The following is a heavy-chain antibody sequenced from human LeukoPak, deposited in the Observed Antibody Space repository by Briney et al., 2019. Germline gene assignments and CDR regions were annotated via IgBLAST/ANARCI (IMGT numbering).Heavy chain of an antibody. CDR1: GFTFSSYE. CDR3: ASGVSSSWSDPGDY. D-gene: IGHD6-13*01. V-gene: IGHV3-48*03. J-gene: IGHJ4*02. CDR2: ISSSGSTI. Sequence: GGSLRLSCAASGFTFSSYEMNWVRQAPGKGLEWVSYISSSGSTIYYADSVKGRFTISRDNAKNSLYLQMNSLRAEDTAVYYCASGVSSSWSDPGDYWGQGTLVTVSS.